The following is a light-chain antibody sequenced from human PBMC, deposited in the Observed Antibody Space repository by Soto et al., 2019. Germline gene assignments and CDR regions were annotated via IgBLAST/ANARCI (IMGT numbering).Light chain of an antibody. CDR3: QEYGSSRT. CDR1: QSLSDTY. Sequence: EIVLTQSPGTLSLSPGERATLSCRASQSLSDTYVAWYQQKPGQAPRLLIYGASSRATGIPDKFSGSGSGTDFTLTISRLEPEDFAVYYCQEYGSSRTFGQGTKVEIK. CDR2: GAS. V-gene: IGKV3-20*01. J-gene: IGKJ1*01.